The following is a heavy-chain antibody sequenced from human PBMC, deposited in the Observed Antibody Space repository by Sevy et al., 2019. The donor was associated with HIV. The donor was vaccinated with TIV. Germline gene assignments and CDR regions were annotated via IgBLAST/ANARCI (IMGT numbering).Heavy chain of an antibody. J-gene: IGHJ4*02. CDR1: GVSISSYY. CDR3: ARLTTDMVVVPAAPYFDY. V-gene: IGHV4-59*12. D-gene: IGHD2-15*01. CDR2: IYNSGTI. Sequence: SETLSLTCTVSGVSISSYYWTWIRQPPGKGLEWIGCIYNSGTINYNPSLKSRVTISVDTSKNQFSLKLNSVTAADTAVYYCARLTTDMVVVPAAPYFDYWGQGTLVTVSS.